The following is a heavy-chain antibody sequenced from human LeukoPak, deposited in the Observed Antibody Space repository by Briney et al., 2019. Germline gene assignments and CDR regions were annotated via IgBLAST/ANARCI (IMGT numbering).Heavy chain of an antibody. CDR2: IYHSGST. Sequence: SETLSLTCTVSGYSISSGYYWGWIRQPPGKGLEWIGSIYHSGSTYYNPSLKSRVTISVDTSKNQFSLKLSSVTAADTAVYYCASGTLAYCGGDCYLGLDYWGQGTLVTVSS. CDR1: GYSISSGYY. CDR3: ASGTLAYCGGDCYLGLDY. D-gene: IGHD2-21*02. V-gene: IGHV4-38-2*02. J-gene: IGHJ4*02.